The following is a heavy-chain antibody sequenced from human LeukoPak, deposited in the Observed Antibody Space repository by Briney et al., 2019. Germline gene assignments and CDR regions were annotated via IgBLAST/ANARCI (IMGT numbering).Heavy chain of an antibody. V-gene: IGHV3-11*06. CDR2: ISSSSSYI. D-gene: IGHD3-3*01. J-gene: IGHJ4*02. CDR1: GFTFSDHY. Sequence: PGGSLRLSCAASGFTFSDHYMSWIRQAPGKGLEWVSSISSSSSYIYYADSVKGRFTISRDNAKNSLYLQMNSLRAEDTAVYYCARGPEWLPGVFDYWGQGTLVTVSS. CDR3: ARGPEWLPGVFDY.